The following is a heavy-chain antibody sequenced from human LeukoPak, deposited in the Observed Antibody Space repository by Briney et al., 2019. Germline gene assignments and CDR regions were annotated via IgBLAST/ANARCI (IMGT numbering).Heavy chain of an antibody. CDR3: AKSNRDGLVDT. V-gene: IGHV3-30*18. J-gene: IGHJ5*02. CDR1: GFTFHDYA. CDR2: ISYDGSDK. Sequence: GGSLRLSCASSGFTFHDYAMHWVRQAPGKGLEWVAVISYDGSDKYYTDSVKGRFTISRDNSKNTLYLQMNSLRAEDTAVYYCAKSNRDGLVDTWGQGTMVTVSS. D-gene: IGHD3-10*01.